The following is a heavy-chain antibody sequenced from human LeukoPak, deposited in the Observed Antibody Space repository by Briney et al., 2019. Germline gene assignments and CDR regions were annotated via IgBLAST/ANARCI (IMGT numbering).Heavy chain of an antibody. J-gene: IGHJ4*02. V-gene: IGHV4-39*01. CDR3: VSPRGFSYGYFDY. CDR2: IYYSKNT. CDR1: GGSISTSYY. Sequence: SETLSLTCTVSGGSISTSYYWGWIRQPPGKGLEWIGSIYYSKNTYYNPSLKSRVTISADTSKNQFSLTLGSVSATDTAVYYCVSPRGFSYGYFDYWGQGTLVTVSS. D-gene: IGHD5-18*01.